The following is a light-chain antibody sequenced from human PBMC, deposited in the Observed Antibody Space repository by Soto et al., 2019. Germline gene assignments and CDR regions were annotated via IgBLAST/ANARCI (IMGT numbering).Light chain of an antibody. Sequence: DIQMTQSPSSLSAPVGDRFTITFRASQSISTYLNWYQQKAGLAPKLLINIASSLQSGVPSRFSGSGSGTDFTLTISNVQPEDFATYYCQQTYSTPQPFGQGTRLEI. CDR3: QQTYSTPQP. J-gene: IGKJ5*01. CDR2: IAS. V-gene: IGKV1-39*01. CDR1: QSISTY.